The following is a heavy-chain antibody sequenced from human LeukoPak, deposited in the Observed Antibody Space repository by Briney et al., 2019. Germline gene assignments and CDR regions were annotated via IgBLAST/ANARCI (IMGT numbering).Heavy chain of an antibody. CDR1: GFTISGYW. J-gene: IGHJ4*02. Sequence: GGSLRLSCAASGFTISGYWMHWVRQAPGKGLVWVSRINGDGSITSYADSVMGRFTMSRDNAKSTLYLQMNSLKTEDTAAYYCTTDRGYSYSYTYWGQGTLVTVSS. D-gene: IGHD5-18*01. V-gene: IGHV3-74*01. CDR2: INGDGSIT. CDR3: TTDRGYSYSYTY.